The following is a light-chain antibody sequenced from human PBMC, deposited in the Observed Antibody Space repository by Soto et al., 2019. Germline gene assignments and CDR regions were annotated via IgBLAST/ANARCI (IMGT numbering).Light chain of an antibody. CDR2: KAS. Sequence: DIQMTHSPSTLSGSVRDIVTITCRASQTISSWLAWYQQKPGKAPKLLIYKASTLKSGVPSRFSGSGSGTGFTLTISSLQPDDFATYYCQHYNSYSEAFGQGTKVDIK. J-gene: IGKJ1*01. V-gene: IGKV1-5*03. CDR1: QTISSW. CDR3: QHYNSYSEA.